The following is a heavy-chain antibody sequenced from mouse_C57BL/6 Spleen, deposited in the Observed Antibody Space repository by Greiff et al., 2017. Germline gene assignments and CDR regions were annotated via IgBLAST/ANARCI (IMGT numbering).Heavy chain of an antibody. Sequence: VQLQQSGPELVKPGASVKISCKASGYSFTSYYIHWVKQRPGQGLEWIGWIYPGSGNTKYNEKFKGKATLTADTSSSTAYMQLSSLTSEDSAVYYCARGGLGYAHGYFDVWGTGTTVTVSS. V-gene: IGHV1-66*01. CDR2: IYPGSGNT. CDR1: GYSFTSYY. J-gene: IGHJ1*03. CDR3: ARGGLGYAHGYFDV. D-gene: IGHD6-5*01.